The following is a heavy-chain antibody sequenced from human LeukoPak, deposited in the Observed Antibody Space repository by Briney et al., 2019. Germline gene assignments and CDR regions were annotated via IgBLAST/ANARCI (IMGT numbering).Heavy chain of an antibody. J-gene: IGHJ5*02. Sequence: PGGSLRLSCAASGFTFSSYAMHWVRQAPGKGLEWVAVISYDGSSKYYADSVKGRFTISRDNSKNTLYLQMNSLRAEDTAVYYCAREVIGTPTMNWFDPWGQGTLVTVSS. CDR3: AREVIGTPTMNWFDP. V-gene: IGHV3-30*04. CDR2: ISYDGSSK. CDR1: GFTFSSYA. D-gene: IGHD2/OR15-2a*01.